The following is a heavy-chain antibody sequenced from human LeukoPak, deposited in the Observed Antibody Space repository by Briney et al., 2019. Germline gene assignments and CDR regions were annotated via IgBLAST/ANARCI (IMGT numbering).Heavy chain of an antibody. D-gene: IGHD4/OR15-4a*01. Sequence: ASVKVSCKASGYTFTDYFIHWVRQAPGQGLEWMGWVIPDSGGTNYAQKFQGRVSMTRDTSISTAYMELSRLRSDDTAVCYCARSVKGASNSWGQGTLVTVSS. V-gene: IGHV1-2*02. CDR3: ARSVKGASNS. J-gene: IGHJ5*02. CDR1: GYTFTDYF. CDR2: VIPDSGGT.